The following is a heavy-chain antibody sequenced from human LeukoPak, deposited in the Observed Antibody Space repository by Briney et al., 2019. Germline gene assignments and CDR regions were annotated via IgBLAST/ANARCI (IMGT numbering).Heavy chain of an antibody. CDR1: GFTFSNYA. Sequence: GGSLRLSCAGSGFTFSNYAMTWVRQAAGKGLEWDATIDGSEGTTYYEDPVKDRFTIFRDNSENTLNLQMNSLRAEDTALYYSAKFPRGFGIIIIGLYYYYMDFWGKGTPVTVSS. CDR3: AKFPRGFGIIIIGLYYYYMDF. V-gene: IGHV3-23*01. D-gene: IGHD3-3*01. CDR2: IDGSEGTT. J-gene: IGHJ6*03.